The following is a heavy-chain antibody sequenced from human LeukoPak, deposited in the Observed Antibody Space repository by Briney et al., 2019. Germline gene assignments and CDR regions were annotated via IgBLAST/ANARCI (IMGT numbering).Heavy chain of an antibody. CDR3: ARSGYSYGLTSGSFDY. V-gene: IGHV4-30-2*01. Sequence: SETLSLTCAVSGGSTSSGGYSWSWIRQPPGKGLEWIGYIYQSGSTYYNPSLKSRVTISVDRSKNQFSLKLSSVTAADTAVYYCARSGYSYGLTSGSFDYWGQGTLVTVSS. CDR1: GGSTSSGGYS. CDR2: IYQSGST. J-gene: IGHJ4*02. D-gene: IGHD5-18*01.